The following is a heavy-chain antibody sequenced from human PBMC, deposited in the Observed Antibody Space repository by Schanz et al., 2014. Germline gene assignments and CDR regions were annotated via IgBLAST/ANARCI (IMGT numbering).Heavy chain of an antibody. CDR3: ARGSGTFDS. J-gene: IGHJ4*02. Sequence: EVQLVESGGGLVQPGGSLRLSCAASGFAFDTYWMSWVRQAPGKGLEWVANIKHDGSEKYYVDSVKGRFTISRDNAKNSMYLEMNSLRAEDTAVFYCARGSGTFDSWGQGTLVTVSS. CDR2: IKHDGSEK. V-gene: IGHV3-7*01. D-gene: IGHD3-3*01. CDR1: GFAFDTYW.